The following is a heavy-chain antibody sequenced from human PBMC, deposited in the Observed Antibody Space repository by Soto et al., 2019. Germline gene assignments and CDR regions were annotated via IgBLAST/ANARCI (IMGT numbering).Heavy chain of an antibody. CDR3: ARGKTPYYYGSGSYLLI. J-gene: IGHJ3*02. D-gene: IGHD3-10*01. CDR1: GGTFSSYA. CDR2: IIPIFGTA. V-gene: IGHV1-69*01. Sequence: QVQLVQSGAEVKKPGSSVKVSCKASGGTFSSYAISWVRQAPGQGLEWMGGIIPIFGTANYAQKFQGRVTITADESTSTAYMELSSLRSEDTAVYYCARGKTPYYYGSGSYLLIWGQGTMVTVSS.